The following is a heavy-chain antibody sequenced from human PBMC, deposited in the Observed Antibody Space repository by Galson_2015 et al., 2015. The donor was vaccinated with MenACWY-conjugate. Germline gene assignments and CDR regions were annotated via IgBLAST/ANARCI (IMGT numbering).Heavy chain of an antibody. CDR2: VYPGDSDS. CDR3: ARGTSSSWSSDFDY. D-gene: IGHD6-13*01. CDR1: GFSFFSYW. Sequence: QSGAEVKKPGESLKISCKGSGFSFFSYWIAWVRQMPGKGPQWMGIVYPGDSDSRYSPSFQGQVTISADKSISTAYLQWSSLKASDSAMYYCARGTSSSWSSDFDYWGQGTLVTVSS. J-gene: IGHJ4*02. V-gene: IGHV5-51*01.